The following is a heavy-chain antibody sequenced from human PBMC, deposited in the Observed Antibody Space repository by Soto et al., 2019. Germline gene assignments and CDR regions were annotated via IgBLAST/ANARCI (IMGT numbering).Heavy chain of an antibody. V-gene: IGHV4-4*02. CDR3: ARVPGGVGAP. D-gene: IGHD2-8*02. CDR2: ILHTGST. J-gene: IGHJ5*02. Sequence: SETLSLTCAVSGASISTGNWWSWVRQPPGKGLEWIGEILHTGSTTYNPSLRSRVTISADTSKNQVSLKLTSVTAADTAVYYCARVPGGVGAPWGQGTLVTVSS. CDR1: GASISTGNW.